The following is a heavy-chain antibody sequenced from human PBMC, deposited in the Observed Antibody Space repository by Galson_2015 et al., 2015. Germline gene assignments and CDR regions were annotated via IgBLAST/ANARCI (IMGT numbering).Heavy chain of an antibody. Sequence: SLRLSCAASGFTFSSYAMHWVRQAPGKGLEWVAVISYDGSNKYYADSVKGRFTISRDNSKNTLYLQMNSLRAEDTAVYYCARDPLTGYSSSGLFDSWGQGTLVTVSS. CDR2: ISYDGSNK. CDR1: GFTFSSYA. D-gene: IGHD3-9*01. V-gene: IGHV3-30-3*01. J-gene: IGHJ4*02. CDR3: ARDPLTGYSSSGLFDS.